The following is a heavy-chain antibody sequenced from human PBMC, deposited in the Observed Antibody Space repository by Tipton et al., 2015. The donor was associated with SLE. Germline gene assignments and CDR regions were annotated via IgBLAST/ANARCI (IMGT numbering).Heavy chain of an antibody. CDR3: ARGLEYDFWSGNYSDGFDI. V-gene: IGHV4-34*01. J-gene: IGHJ3*02. CDR1: GGSFSTYY. CDR2: INHSGST. Sequence: GLVKPSETLSLTCAVYGGSFSTYYWTWIRQPPGKGLEWVGEINHSGSTNYNPSLKSRVTIAIDTSKKQFSLNLDSVTAADTAVYFCARGLEYDFWSGNYSDGFDIWGQGTMVTVAS. D-gene: IGHD3-3*01.